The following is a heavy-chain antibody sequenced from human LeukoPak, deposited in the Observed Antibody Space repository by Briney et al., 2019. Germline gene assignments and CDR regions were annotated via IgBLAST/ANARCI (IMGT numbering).Heavy chain of an antibody. D-gene: IGHD6-13*01. J-gene: IGHJ4*02. CDR3: AKGDSSSWQLDY. V-gene: IGHV3-30*18. Sequence: SLRLSCAATRFTLSSYRIHLVRPAPPKRLHWGAVISYYGRDKTYADSVKGRFTISRDNSKNTLYLQMNSLRVEDTAVYYCAKGDSSSWQLDYWGQGTLVTVSS. CDR1: RFTLSSYR. CDR2: ISYYGRDK.